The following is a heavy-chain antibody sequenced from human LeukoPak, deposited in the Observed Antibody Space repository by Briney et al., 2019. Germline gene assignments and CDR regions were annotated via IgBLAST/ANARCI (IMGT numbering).Heavy chain of an antibody. CDR2: INPGDSDT. CDR3: ARSGYDYYYYYAFDV. V-gene: IGHV5-51*01. J-gene: IGHJ6*02. Sequence: GESLKISCKGSGYSFNNYWIGWVRQMPGKGLEWMGIINPGDSDTRYSPSFQGQVTISADKSISTAYLQWSSLKASDTAMYYCARSGYDYYYYYAFDVWGQGTTVIISS. CDR1: GYSFNNYW. D-gene: IGHD5-12*01.